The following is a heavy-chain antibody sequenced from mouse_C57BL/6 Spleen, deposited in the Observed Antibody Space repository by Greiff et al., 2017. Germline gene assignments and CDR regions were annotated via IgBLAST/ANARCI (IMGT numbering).Heavy chain of an antibody. CDR3: ERAVTTGFMDD. V-gene: IGHV1-50*01. D-gene: IGHD1-1*01. J-gene: IGHJ4*01. CDR1: GYTFTSYW. CDR2: IDPSDSYT. Sequence: QVQLQQPGAELVKPGASVKLSCKASGYTFTSYWMQWVTQRPGQGLEWIGEIDPSDSYTNSNQKFTGKATLTVDTSSSTAYMQLSSLTSEDSAVYYCERAVTTGFMDDWGQGTSVTVSS.